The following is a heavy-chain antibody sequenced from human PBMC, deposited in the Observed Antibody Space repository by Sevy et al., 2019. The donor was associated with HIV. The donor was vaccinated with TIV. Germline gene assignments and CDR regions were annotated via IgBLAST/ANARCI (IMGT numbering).Heavy chain of an antibody. CDR2: ISAYNGNT. CDR1: GYTFTSYG. Sequence: ASVKVSCKASGYTFTSYGVSWVRQAPGQGLEWMGWISAYNGNTNYAQKLQGRVTMTTDTSTSTDYMELRSLRSDDTAVYYCARDRCSSTSCYHNWFDPWGQGTLVTVSS. D-gene: IGHD2-2*01. V-gene: IGHV1-18*01. J-gene: IGHJ5*02. CDR3: ARDRCSSTSCYHNWFDP.